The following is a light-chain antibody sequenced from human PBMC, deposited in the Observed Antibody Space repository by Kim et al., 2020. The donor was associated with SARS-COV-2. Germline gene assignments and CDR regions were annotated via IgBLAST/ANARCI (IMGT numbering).Light chain of an antibody. CDR2: AAS. V-gene: IGKV1-16*02. CDR1: QGISSH. J-gene: IGKJ4*01. Sequence: DIQMTQSPSSLSASVGDRVTITCRASQGISSHLAWFQQRPGKAPKPLIYAASRLHSGVPSKFSGSGSGTDFTLTISSLQPEDFATYYCQQYKTYPCTFGGGTKVDIK. CDR3: QQYKTYPCT.